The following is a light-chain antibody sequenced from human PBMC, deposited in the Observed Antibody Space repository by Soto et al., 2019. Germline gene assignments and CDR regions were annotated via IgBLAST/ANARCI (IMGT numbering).Light chain of an antibody. CDR3: QQYGTSPRT. CDR2: GAS. V-gene: IGKV3-20*01. Sequence: VLTQSPATLSLSPGERATLFCRASESVRSDYLAWYQQKPGQAPRLLIYGASTRATGIPDRFSGSGSMTEFTLTISRLEPEDFAVYHCQQYGTSPRTFGQGTMVEV. J-gene: IGKJ1*01. CDR1: ESVRSDY.